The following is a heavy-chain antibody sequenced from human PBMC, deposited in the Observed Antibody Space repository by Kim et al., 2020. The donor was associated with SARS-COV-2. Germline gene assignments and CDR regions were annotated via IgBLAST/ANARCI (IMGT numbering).Heavy chain of an antibody. CDR1: GYTFTGYY. CDR2: INPNSGGT. Sequence: ASVKVSCKASGYTFTGYYMHWVRQAPGQGLEWMGRINPNSGGTNYAQKFQGRVTMTRDTSISTAYMELSRLRSDDTAVYYCASWETIVVVVAAEHDYWGQGTLVTVSS. CDR3: ASWETIVVVVAAEHDY. J-gene: IGHJ4*02. D-gene: IGHD2-15*01. V-gene: IGHV1-2*06.